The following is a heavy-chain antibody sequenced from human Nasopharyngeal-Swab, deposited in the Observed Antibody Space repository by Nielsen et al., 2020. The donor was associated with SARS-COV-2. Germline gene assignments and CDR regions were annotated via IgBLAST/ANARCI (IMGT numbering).Heavy chain of an antibody. V-gene: IGHV3-30-3*01. CDR1: GFTFSRYT. CDR3: ASTPLDSSGYYYAFHY. CDR2: ISYDGSNK. J-gene: IGHJ4*02. D-gene: IGHD3-22*01. Sequence: GESLKISCAASGFTFSRYTMHWVRQAPGKGLEWVAVISYDGSNKYYADSVKGRFTISRDISKNTLYLQMNSLRAEDTAVFYCASTPLDSSGYYYAFHYWGWGTLVTVSS.